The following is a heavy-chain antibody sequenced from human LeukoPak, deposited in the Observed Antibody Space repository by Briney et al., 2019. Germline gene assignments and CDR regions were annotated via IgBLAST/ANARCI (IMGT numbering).Heavy chain of an antibody. Sequence: GGSLRLSCAASGFTFSSYGMHWVRQAPGKGLEWVAVISYDGSNKYYADSVKGRFTISRDNSKNTLYLQMNSLRAEDTAVYYCAKDLLVLWGQGTLVTVSS. CDR2: ISYDGSNK. V-gene: IGHV3-30*18. D-gene: IGHD3-3*01. J-gene: IGHJ4*02. CDR3: AKDLLVL. CDR1: GFTFSSYG.